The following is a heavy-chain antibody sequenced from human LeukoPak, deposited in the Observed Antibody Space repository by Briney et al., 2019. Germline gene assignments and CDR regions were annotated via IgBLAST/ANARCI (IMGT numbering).Heavy chain of an antibody. Sequence: GGSLRLSCSASGFPFSSYAMHWVRQAPGKGLEYVSAISDSGGSTYYADSVKGRFTISRDNSKNTLYLQMSSLRAEDTAVYYCARGFSYNHFDYWGQGTLVTVSS. CDR1: GFPFSSYA. J-gene: IGHJ4*02. CDR2: ISDSGGST. D-gene: IGHD5-24*01. CDR3: ARGFSYNHFDY. V-gene: IGHV3-64D*09.